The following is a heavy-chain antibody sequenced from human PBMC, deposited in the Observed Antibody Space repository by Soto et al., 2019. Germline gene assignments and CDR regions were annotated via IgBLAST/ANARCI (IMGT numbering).Heavy chain of an antibody. CDR2: INHSGST. Sequence: LSLTCAVYGGSFSGYYWSWIRQPPGKGLEWIGEINHSGSTNYNPSLKSRVTISVDTSKNQFSLKLSSVTAADTAVYYCARGGITIFGVVARNWSDTWLQGTLVTVX. CDR1: GGSFSGYY. D-gene: IGHD3-3*01. CDR3: ARGGITIFGVVARNWSDT. V-gene: IGHV4-34*01. J-gene: IGHJ5*02.